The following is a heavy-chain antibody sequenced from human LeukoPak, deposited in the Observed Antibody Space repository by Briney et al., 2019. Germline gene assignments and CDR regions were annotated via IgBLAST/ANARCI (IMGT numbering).Heavy chain of an antibody. CDR2: ISGTGYNT. V-gene: IGHV3-23*01. Sequence: GGSLRLSCAASGFTFRNRAMSWVRQAPGKGLEWVSGISGTGYNTYYADSVKGRFTISRDNSKNTLYLQMNSLGAEDTAVYYCAKHVSGSLFYFDYWGQRTLVTVSS. CDR1: GFTFRNRA. CDR3: AKHVSGSLFYFDY. J-gene: IGHJ4*02. D-gene: IGHD3-10*01.